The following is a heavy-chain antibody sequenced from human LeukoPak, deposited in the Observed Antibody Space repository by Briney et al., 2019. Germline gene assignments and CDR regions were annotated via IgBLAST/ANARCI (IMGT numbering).Heavy chain of an antibody. D-gene: IGHD3-16*01. Sequence: GGSLRLSCSASGFTFSDYWMSWVRQAPGKGLEWVAVIWYDGSKKYYADSVKGRFTISRDDSKNTLYLQMNSLRAEDTAVYYCARDFGVTNYHFDYWGQGTLVTVSS. V-gene: IGHV3-33*08. J-gene: IGHJ4*02. CDR1: GFTFSDYW. CDR2: IWYDGSKK. CDR3: ARDFGVTNYHFDY.